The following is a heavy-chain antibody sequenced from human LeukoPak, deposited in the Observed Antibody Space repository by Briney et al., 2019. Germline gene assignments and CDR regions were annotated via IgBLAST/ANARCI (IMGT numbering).Heavy chain of an antibody. Sequence: GGSLRLSCAASGFTFSSYAMSWVRRAPGKGLEWVSGISVIGGKTYYADSVKGRFTISRDNSKNTLYLQMNSLRAEDTAVYYCAKDKWNDVTYFDYWGQGTLFTVSS. CDR1: GFTFSSYA. D-gene: IGHD1-20*01. J-gene: IGHJ4*02. CDR2: ISVIGGKT. CDR3: AKDKWNDVTYFDY. V-gene: IGHV3-23*01.